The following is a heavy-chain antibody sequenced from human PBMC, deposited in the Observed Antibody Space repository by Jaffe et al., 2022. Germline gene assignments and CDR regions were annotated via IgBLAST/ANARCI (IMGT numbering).Heavy chain of an antibody. V-gene: IGHV3-48*03. CDR2: ISNTLTTI. Sequence: EVQLVESGGGLAQPGGSLTLSCVASGFSFSSCDMHWVRQAPGRGLEWVAHISNTLTTIYYADSVKGRFTISRDNAKNTLSLQMNSLRVEDTAVYYCAPRPTLTQAVWGQGTLVTVSS. CDR1: GFSFSSCD. CDR3: APRPTLTQAV. J-gene: IGHJ4*02. D-gene: IGHD2-15*01.